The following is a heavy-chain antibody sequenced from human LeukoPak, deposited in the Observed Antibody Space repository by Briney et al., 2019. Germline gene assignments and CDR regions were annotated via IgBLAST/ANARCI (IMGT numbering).Heavy chain of an antibody. V-gene: IGHV4-30-2*01. CDR2: IYHSGST. D-gene: IGHD6-6*01. J-gene: IGHJ6*03. CDR1: GGSISSGGYY. Sequence: PSETLSLTCTVSGGSISSGGYYWSWIRQPPGKGLEWIGYIYHSGSTYYSPSLKSRVTMSVDTSKNQFSLKLSSVTAADTAVFYCARVNYCSSSGYYCYMDVWGKGTTVTVSS. CDR3: ARVNYCSSSGYYCYMDV.